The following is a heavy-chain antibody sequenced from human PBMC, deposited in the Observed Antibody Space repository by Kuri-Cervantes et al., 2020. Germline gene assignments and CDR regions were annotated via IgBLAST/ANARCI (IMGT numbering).Heavy chain of an antibody. CDR2: ISWNSGSI. V-gene: IGHV3-9*01. CDR1: GFTFDDYA. Sequence: SLKISCAASGFTFDDYAMHWVRQAPGKGLEWVSGISWNSGSIGYADSVKGQFTISRDNSKNTLYLQMNSLRAEDTAVYYCARDRGYYGSGNYFDYWGQGTLVTVSS. D-gene: IGHD3-10*01. J-gene: IGHJ4*02. CDR3: ARDRGYYGSGNYFDY.